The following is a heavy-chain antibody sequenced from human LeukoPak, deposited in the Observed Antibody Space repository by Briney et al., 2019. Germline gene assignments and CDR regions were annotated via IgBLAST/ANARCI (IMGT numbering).Heavy chain of an antibody. Sequence: SQTLSLTCALSGDSVSSDIAAWNWIRQSPSKGLEWLGRTYYRSKWYNEYALSVKSRITINPDTSKNQFSLQLNSVTPEDTAVYFCARGSGYSSGRYYFDYWGQGILVTVSS. CDR2: TYYRSKWYN. D-gene: IGHD5-18*01. V-gene: IGHV6-1*01. CDR1: GDSVSSDIAA. CDR3: ARGSGYSSGRYYFDY. J-gene: IGHJ4*02.